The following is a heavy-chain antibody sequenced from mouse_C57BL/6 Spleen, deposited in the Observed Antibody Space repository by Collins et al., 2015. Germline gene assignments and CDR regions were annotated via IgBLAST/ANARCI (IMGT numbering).Heavy chain of an antibody. J-gene: IGHJ4*01. CDR3: ARGGISSPCAMDY. CDR1: GYTFTTYG. D-gene: IGHD6-1*01. V-gene: IGHV9-3*01. CDR2: INTYSGVP. Sequence: QIQLVQSGPELKKPGETVKISCKASGYTFTTYGMSWVKQAPGKGLKWMGWINTYSGVPTYADDFKGRFAFSLETSASTAYLQINNLKNEDTATYFCARGGISSPCAMDYWGQGTSVTVSS.